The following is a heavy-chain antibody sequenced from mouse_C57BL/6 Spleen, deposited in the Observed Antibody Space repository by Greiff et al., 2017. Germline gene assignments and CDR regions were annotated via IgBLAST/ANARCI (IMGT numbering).Heavy chain of an antibody. CDR1: GFTFSNYW. CDR2: LSLKSDNYAS. CDR3: TGYDYDGDV. D-gene: IGHD2-4*01. V-gene: IGHV6-3*01. J-gene: IGHJ1*03. Sequence: EVKLVASGGGLLQPGGSMKLSCVASGFTFSNYWMNWVRQSPATGLVWVAQLSLKSDNYASHYAESVKGRFTISRDDSKSSVYLQMNNVRTEDTGIYYCTGYDYDGDVWGTGTTVTVSS.